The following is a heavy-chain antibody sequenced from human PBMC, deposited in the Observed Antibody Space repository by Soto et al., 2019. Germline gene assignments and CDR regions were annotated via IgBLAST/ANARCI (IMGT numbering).Heavy chain of an antibody. J-gene: IGHJ3*02. CDR2: ISGSGGST. CDR3: AKDRVLWFGELSAFDI. CDR1: GFTFSSYA. D-gene: IGHD3-10*01. Sequence: EVQLLESGGGLVQPGGSLRLSCAASGFTFSSYAMSWVRQAPGKGLEWVSAISGSGGSTYYADSVKGRFTISRDNSKNTMYLQMNSLRAEDTAVYYCAKDRVLWFGELSAFDIWGQGTMVTVSS. V-gene: IGHV3-23*01.